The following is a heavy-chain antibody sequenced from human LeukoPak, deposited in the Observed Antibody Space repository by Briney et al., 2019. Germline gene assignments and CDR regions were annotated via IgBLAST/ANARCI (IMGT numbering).Heavy chain of an antibody. D-gene: IGHD2-2*02. CDR1: GGTFSSYA. J-gene: IGHJ4*02. Sequence: ASVKVSCKASGGTFSSYAISWVRQAPGQGLEWMGGIIPIFGTANYAQKSQGRVTITADESTSTAYMELSSLRSEDTAVYYCARGGVVVPAAIGSFDYWGQGTLVTVSS. CDR2: IIPIFGTA. CDR3: ARGGVVVPAAIGSFDY. V-gene: IGHV1-69*13.